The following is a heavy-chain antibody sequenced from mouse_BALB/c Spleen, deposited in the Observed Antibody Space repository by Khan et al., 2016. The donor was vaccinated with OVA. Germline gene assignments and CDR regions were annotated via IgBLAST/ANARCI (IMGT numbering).Heavy chain of an antibody. Sequence: EVELVESGPGLVKPSQSLSLTCTVTGYSITSDYAWNWIRQFPGNKLDWMGYISYSGSTSYNPSLKSRISITRDTSKNQFFLQLNSVTTGDTATYYCARRAYYANWYFDVWGAGTTVTVSS. CDR3: ARRAYYANWYFDV. CDR1: GYSITSDYA. D-gene: IGHD1-1*02. J-gene: IGHJ1*01. CDR2: ISYSGST. V-gene: IGHV3-2*02.